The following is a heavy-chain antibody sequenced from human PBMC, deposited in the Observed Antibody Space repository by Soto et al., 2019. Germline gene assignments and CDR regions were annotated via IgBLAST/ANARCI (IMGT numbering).Heavy chain of an antibody. CDR1: GFTFSSYA. J-gene: IGHJ3*02. CDR3: ARDIFRWEPKGRAFDI. V-gene: IGHV3-30-3*01. Sequence: GGSLRLSCAASGFTFSSYAMHWVRQAPGKGLEWVAVISYDGSNKYYADSVKGRFTISRDNSKNTLYLQMNSLRAEDTAVYYCARDIFRWEPKGRAFDIWGQGTMVTVSS. CDR2: ISYDGSNK. D-gene: IGHD1-26*01.